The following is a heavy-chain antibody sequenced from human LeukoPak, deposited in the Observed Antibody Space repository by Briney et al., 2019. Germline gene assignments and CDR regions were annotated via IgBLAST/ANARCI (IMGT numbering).Heavy chain of an antibody. D-gene: IGHD5-18*01. CDR1: GYSISSGYY. Sequence: SETLSLTCAVSGYSISSGYYWGWIRQPPGKGLEWIGSIYHSGSTYYNPSLKSRVTISVDTSKNQFSLKLSSVTAADTAVYYCARHGNSDAFDIWGQGTMVTVSS. V-gene: IGHV4-38-2*01. CDR2: IYHSGST. J-gene: IGHJ3*02. CDR3: ARHGNSDAFDI.